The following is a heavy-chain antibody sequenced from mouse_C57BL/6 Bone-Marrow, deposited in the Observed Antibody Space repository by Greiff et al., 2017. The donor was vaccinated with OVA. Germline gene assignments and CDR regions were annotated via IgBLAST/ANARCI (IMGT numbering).Heavy chain of an antibody. V-gene: IGHV1-81*01. CDR3: APSYYDYVGAY. Sequence: VQLVESGAELARPGASVKLSCKASGYTFTSYGISWVKQRTGQGLEWIGEIYPRSGNTYYNEKFKGKATLTADKSSSTAYMELRSLTSEDSAVYFCAPSYYDYVGAYWGQGTLVTVSA. D-gene: IGHD2-4*01. J-gene: IGHJ3*01. CDR1: GYTFTSYG. CDR2: IYPRSGNT.